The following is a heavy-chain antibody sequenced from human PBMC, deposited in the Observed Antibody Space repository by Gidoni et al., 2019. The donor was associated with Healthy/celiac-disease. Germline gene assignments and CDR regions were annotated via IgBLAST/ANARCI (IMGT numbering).Heavy chain of an antibody. CDR1: GYPFPSYS. D-gene: IGHD2-2*02. V-gene: IGHV1-46*01. Sequence: QVQLVQSGAAVKKPGASVKVSCTASGYPFPSYSLHRVRQAPGKGHEWMGIINPSGGSTSYAKKIQSRVTMTRDTSTSTVYMELSSLRSEDTAVYYCARDGGYCSSTSCYSYYYYGMDVWGQGTTVTVSS. J-gene: IGHJ6*02. CDR3: ARDGGYCSSTSCYSYYYYGMDV. CDR2: INPSGGST.